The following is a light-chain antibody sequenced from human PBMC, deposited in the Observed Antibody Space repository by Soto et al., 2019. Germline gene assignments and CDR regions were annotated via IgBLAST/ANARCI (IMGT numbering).Light chain of an antibody. V-gene: IGKV3-11*01. CDR3: QQRSTLPLT. CDR1: QAISTY. CDR2: DTF. J-gene: IGKJ4*01. Sequence: IVLTQSPASLSVSPGERATLSCRASQAISTYLAWYQQKPGQAPRLIIYDTFNRVSGVPDRITGSGSGTVFTLTVSNVAPDDSALYYCQQRSTLPLTFGGGTEVEIK.